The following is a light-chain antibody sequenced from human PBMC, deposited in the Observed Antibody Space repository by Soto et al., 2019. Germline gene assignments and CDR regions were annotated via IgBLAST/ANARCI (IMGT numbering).Light chain of an antibody. Sequence: EIVMTQSPATLSVSPGERATLSCRASQSISNNLAWYQQKPGQAPRLLIYGASTRATGIPARFSGSGSGTDFTLTINRLEPEDFALYYCQQYGSSPPTLGQGTKVDSK. J-gene: IGKJ1*01. CDR2: GAS. V-gene: IGKV3-15*01. CDR3: QQYGSSPPT. CDR1: QSISNN.